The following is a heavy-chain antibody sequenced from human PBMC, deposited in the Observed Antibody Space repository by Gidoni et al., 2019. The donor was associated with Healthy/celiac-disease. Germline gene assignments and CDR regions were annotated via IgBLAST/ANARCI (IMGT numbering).Heavy chain of an antibody. D-gene: IGHD3-16*01. CDR1: GFIFDDYA. J-gene: IGHJ4*02. Sequence: EVQLVESGGGLVQPGRSLRLSCAASGFIFDDYAMHWVRQAPGKGLEWVSGISWNSGSIGYADSVKGRFTISRDNAKNSLYLQMNSLRAEDTALYYCAKDIGGQEGYFDYWGQGTLVTVSS. V-gene: IGHV3-9*01. CDR3: AKDIGGQEGYFDY. CDR2: ISWNSGSI.